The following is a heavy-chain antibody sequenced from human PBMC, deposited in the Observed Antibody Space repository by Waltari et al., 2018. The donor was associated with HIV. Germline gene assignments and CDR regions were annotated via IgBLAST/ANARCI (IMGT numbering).Heavy chain of an antibody. CDR3: ANRFRGKFYFDY. CDR1: GFTFSSYV. CDR2: ISGIGSST. Sequence: EVQLLESGGGLVQPGGSLRLSCAASGFTFSSYVMRWVRQAPGKGLEWVSAISGIGSSTYYADSVRGRFTISRDNSKNTMYLQMNSLRAEDTAVYYCANRFRGKFYFDYWGQGTLVTVSS. J-gene: IGHJ4*02. V-gene: IGHV3-23*01.